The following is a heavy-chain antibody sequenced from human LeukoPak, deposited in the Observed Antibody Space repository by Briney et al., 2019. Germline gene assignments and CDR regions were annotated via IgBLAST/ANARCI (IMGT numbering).Heavy chain of an antibody. Sequence: AASVKVSCKASGYTFTSYGISWVRQAPGEGLEWMGWISAYNGNTNYAQKFQGRVTMTRDTSISTAYMELSRLRSDDTAVYYCARDLTNYGDYAWFDPWGQGTLVTVSS. CDR2: ISAYNGNT. D-gene: IGHD4-17*01. J-gene: IGHJ5*02. CDR3: ARDLTNYGDYAWFDP. V-gene: IGHV1-18*01. CDR1: GYTFTSYG.